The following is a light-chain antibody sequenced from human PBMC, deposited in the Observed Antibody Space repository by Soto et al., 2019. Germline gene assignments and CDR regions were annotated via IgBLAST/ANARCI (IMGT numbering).Light chain of an antibody. V-gene: IGKV3-20*01. Sequence: EIVLTQSPGTLSLSPGERATLSCRASQSVAGRYLAWYQQKPGQAPRLLIYGASSRANGIPDRFSGSGSGTDFTLTISRLEPEDFAVYFCHQYGSSQNFGQGTKVEIK. CDR1: QSVAGRY. CDR2: GAS. CDR3: HQYGSSQN. J-gene: IGKJ2*01.